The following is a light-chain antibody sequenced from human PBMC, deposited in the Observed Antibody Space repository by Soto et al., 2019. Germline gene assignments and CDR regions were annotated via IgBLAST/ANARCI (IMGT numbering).Light chain of an antibody. V-gene: IGLV2-14*01. J-gene: IGLJ2*01. CDR1: SSDVGGYNY. CDR2: DVS. Sequence: QSALTQPASVSGSPGQSITISCTGTSSDVGGYNYVSWYQQHPGKAPKLMIYDVSNRPSGFSNRFSGSKSGNTASLTICGLHAEDEADYDCSSYTGSSVVFGAGTKLAV. CDR3: SSYTGSSVV.